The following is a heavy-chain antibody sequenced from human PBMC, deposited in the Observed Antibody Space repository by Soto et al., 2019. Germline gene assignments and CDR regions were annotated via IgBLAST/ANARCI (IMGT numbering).Heavy chain of an antibody. D-gene: IGHD3-3*01. CDR3: ATRVKGDFDV. V-gene: IGHV1-46*03. CDR2: IDPGNGDT. J-gene: IGHJ6*01. CDR1: GDTFSRHY. Sequence: QVQLMQPGAEVMKPGALMTSSCKASGDTFSRHYVHWVRQAPGQGLEWMGRIDPGNGDTTYSQEFQGRVTMTRDTSTNTVYMVLSSLKFDDTAVYYCATRVKGDFDVWGQGTTVVVS.